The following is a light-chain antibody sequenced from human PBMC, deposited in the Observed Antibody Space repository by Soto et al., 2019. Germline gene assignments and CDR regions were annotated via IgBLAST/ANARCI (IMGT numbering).Light chain of an antibody. CDR3: SSYTSSSPYV. V-gene: IGLV2-14*01. CDR2: EVS. J-gene: IGLJ1*01. Sequence: ALTQPASVSGSPGQSITISCAGTSSDVGGYNYVSWYQQHPGKAPKLMIYEVSNRPSGVSNRFSGSKSGNTASLTISGLQAEDEADYYCSSYTSSSPYVFGNGTKVTVL. CDR1: SSDVGGYNY.